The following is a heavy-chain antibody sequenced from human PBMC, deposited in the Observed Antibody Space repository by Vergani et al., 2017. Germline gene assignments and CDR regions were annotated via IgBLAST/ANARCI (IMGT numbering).Heavy chain of an antibody. Sequence: QVQLEESGGGVVQPGRSLRLSCAGSGFTLSSHAMHWVRQAPGKGLEWVAFIWYDGSKAYYADSVKGRFTISRDNSKNTLYLQMNNLRAADTAVYYCARSEYCAQGVCYKTNYYYMDVWGKGTAVTVSS. CDR1: GFTLSSHA. CDR2: IWYDGSKA. J-gene: IGHJ6*03. V-gene: IGHV3-33*01. CDR3: ARSEYCAQGVCYKTNYYYMDV. D-gene: IGHD2-8*01.